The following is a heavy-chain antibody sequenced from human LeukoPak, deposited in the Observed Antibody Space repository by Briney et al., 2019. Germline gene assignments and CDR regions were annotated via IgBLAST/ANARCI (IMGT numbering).Heavy chain of an antibody. CDR2: IYYSGST. CDR1: GGSISSSSDY. V-gene: IGHV4-39*02. D-gene: IGHD4-17*01. J-gene: IGHJ5*02. Sequence: TSETVSLTCTVSGGSISSSSDYWGWIRQPPGKVLQWIGSIYYSGSTYYNPSLKSRVTLSVHTSQNQFALKLTSGSAPDTIVVYCARVGGHDYGDYVVYNWFDPWGQGTLVTVSS. CDR3: ARVGGHDYGDYVVYNWFDP.